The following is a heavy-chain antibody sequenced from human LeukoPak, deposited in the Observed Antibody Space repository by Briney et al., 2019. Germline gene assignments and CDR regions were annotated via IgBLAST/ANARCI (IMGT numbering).Heavy chain of an antibody. J-gene: IGHJ4*02. CDR3: AGHHPRNTVDF. D-gene: IGHD2-8*02. V-gene: IGHV4-59*08. CDR2: ISDIGSI. CDR1: GRSISSYY. Sequence: SETLSLTCTVSGRSISSYYSRWIRQPPGKGREWIAYISDIGSINYTPSLKSRVTISLDTSKNQFSLKLSSVTAADTAVYYCAGHHPRNTVDFWGQGTLVTVSS.